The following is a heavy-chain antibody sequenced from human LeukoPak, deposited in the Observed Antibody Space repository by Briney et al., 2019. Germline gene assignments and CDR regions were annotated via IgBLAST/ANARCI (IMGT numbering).Heavy chain of an antibody. J-gene: IGHJ4*02. D-gene: IGHD1-26*01. CDR1: GGSFSGYY. V-gene: IGHV4-34*01. CDR2: INHSGST. Sequence: SETLSLTCAVYGGSFSGYYWSWIRQPPGKGLEWIGEINHSGSTNYNPSLKSRVTISVVTSKNQFSLKLSSVTAADTAVYYCARRGSSLGYWGQGTLVTVSS. CDR3: ARRGSSLGY.